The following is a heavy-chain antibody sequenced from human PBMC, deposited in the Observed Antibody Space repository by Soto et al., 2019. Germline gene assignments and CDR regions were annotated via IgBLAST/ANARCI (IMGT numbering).Heavy chain of an antibody. D-gene: IGHD6-13*01. J-gene: IGHJ6*02. V-gene: IGHV3-23*01. CDR3: ARDIIPRIAAAGTDYYYYGMDV. Sequence: EVQLLESGGDLIQPGGSLRLSCVASGITFGSRAMSWVRQAPGEGLEWVSTITDTGGDAKYADSVRGRFTISRDNSKNTLYLQMNSLRAEDTAVYYCARDIIPRIAAAGTDYYYYGMDVWGQGTTVTVSS. CDR2: ITDTGGDA. CDR1: GITFGSRA.